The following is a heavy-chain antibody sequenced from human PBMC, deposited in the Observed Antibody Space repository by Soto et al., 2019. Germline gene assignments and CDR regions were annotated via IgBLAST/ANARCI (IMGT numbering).Heavy chain of an antibody. Sequence: GGSLRLSCAASGFTFSSYWMIWVRQAPGKGLEWVANIKQDGSEKYYVDSVRGRFNISRDNAKNSLYMQLNSLRAEDTAVYYCARAPRRWLVPFLDYWGQGTVVTVSS. J-gene: IGHJ4*02. CDR1: GFTFSSYW. D-gene: IGHD6-19*01. CDR2: IKQDGSEK. V-gene: IGHV3-7*01. CDR3: ARAPRRWLVPFLDY.